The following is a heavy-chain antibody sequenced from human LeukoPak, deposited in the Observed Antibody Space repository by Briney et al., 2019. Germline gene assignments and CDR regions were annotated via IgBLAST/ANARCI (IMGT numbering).Heavy chain of an antibody. Sequence: SETLPHTCSIYGRPFSCYYWSWIRQPPAKGLEWIGANNHSGSTNYNPSLKSRVTISVDTSKNQFSLKLSSVTAADTAVYYWARDCSSTSCHYYYYMDVWGKGTTVTVSS. CDR2: NNHSGST. V-gene: IGHV4-34*01. J-gene: IGHJ6*03. CDR3: ARDCSSTSCHYYYYMDV. D-gene: IGHD2-2*01. CDR1: GRPFSCYY.